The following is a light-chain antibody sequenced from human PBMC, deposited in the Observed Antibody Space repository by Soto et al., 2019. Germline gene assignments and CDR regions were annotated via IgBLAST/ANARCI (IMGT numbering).Light chain of an antibody. CDR1: PSVGSD. V-gene: IGKV3-15*01. Sequence: IPVTRSPTIMSGSPGARAAPPCRASPSVGSDVFWYRQKPGQAPRLLIYGATNRATGVPDRFSGSGSGTEFTLTISSLQSEDFAVYYCQQYNNWPSFGQGTRLEIK. J-gene: IGKJ5*01. CDR2: GAT. CDR3: QQYNNWPS.